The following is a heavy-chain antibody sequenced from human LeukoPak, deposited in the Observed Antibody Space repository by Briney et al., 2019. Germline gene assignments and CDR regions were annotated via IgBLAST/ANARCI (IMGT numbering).Heavy chain of an antibody. V-gene: IGHV4-34*01. CDR2: INHSGST. J-gene: IGHJ4*02. CDR1: GGSFSGYY. Sequence: SETLSLTCAVYGGSFSGYYWSWIPQPPGKGLEWIGEINHSGSTNYNPSLKSRVTISVDTSKNQFSLKLSSVTAADTAVYYCARGLRLGIIDYWGQGTLVTVSS. D-gene: IGHD5-12*01. CDR3: ARGLRLGIIDY.